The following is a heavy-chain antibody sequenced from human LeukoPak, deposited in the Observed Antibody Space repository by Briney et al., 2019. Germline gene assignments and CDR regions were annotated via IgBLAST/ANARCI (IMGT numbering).Heavy chain of an antibody. CDR2: IYPGDSDT. D-gene: IGHD3-10*01. J-gene: IGHJ5*02. CDR3: ARQTRLSMVRGVITSWTWFDP. Sequence: GESLKISRKGSGYSFTSNWIGWVRQTPGKGLEWMGIIYPGDSDTRYSPSFQGQVTISADKSITTAYLQWSSLKASDTAMYYCARQTRLSMVRGVITSWTWFDPWGQGTLVTVSS. CDR1: GYSFTSNW. V-gene: IGHV5-51*01.